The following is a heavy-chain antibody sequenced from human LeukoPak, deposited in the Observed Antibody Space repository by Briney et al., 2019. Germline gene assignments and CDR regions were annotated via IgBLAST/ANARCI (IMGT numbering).Heavy chain of an antibody. CDR2: ISGSGGST. CDR1: GFTFSSYG. V-gene: IGHV3-23*01. CDR3: AKDLFRITMVRGVIQGLGY. D-gene: IGHD3-10*01. J-gene: IGHJ4*02. Sequence: GGTLRLSCAASGFTFSSYGMSWVRQAPGKGLEWVSTISGSGGSTYYADSVKGRFTISRDNSKNTLYLQMNSLRAEDTAVYYCAKDLFRITMVRGVIQGLGYWGQGTLVTVSS.